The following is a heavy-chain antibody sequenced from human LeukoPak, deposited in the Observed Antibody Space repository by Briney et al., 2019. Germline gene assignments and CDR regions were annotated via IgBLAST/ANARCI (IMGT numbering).Heavy chain of an antibody. J-gene: IGHJ4*02. CDR1: GFTVSSNN. V-gene: IGHV3-53*01. Sequence: GGSLRLSCAASGFTVSSNNMNWVRQAPGKGLEWVSVIYSGGSTYYADSVKGRFTISRDNSKNTLYLQMNSLGAEDTAVYYCASGGTYYYFDYWGQGTLVTVSS. CDR3: ASGGTYYYFDY. CDR2: IYSGGST. D-gene: IGHD1-26*01.